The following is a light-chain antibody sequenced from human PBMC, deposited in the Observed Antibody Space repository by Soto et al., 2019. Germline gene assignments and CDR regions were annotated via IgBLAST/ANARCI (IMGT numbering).Light chain of an antibody. CDR3: SSYTSSSTVV. V-gene: IGLV2-14*01. Sequence: QSVLTQPASVSGSPGQSITISCTGTSSDVGGYNYVSWYQQHPGKAPKLMIYEVSNRPSGVSNRFSGSKSGNTASLTISGLQADDEDDYYCSSYTSSSTVVFGGGTKLTVL. J-gene: IGLJ2*01. CDR2: EVS. CDR1: SSDVGGYNY.